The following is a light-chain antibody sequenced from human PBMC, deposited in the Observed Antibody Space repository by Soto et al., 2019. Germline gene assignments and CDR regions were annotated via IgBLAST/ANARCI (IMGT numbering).Light chain of an antibody. J-gene: IGLJ2*01. Sequence: QSALTQPPSASGSPGQSVTISCTGTSSDIGRYFHVSWYQQYPGKAPKLIIFEVYKRPSGVPDRFSGSRSGNTASLTVSGFQAEDEADYYCSSYEGSNSLLFGGGTKLTVL. CDR3: SSYEGSNSLL. CDR2: EVY. V-gene: IGLV2-8*01. CDR1: SSDIGRYFH.